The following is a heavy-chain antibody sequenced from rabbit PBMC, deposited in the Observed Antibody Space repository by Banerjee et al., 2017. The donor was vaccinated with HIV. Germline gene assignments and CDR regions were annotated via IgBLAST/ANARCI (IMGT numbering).Heavy chain of an antibody. CDR2: IDGGSSAST. CDR1: GFTISGYH. CDR3: ARDGGWYDAFDP. Sequence: QEQLEESGGDLVKPEGSLTLTCTASGFTISGYHMCWVRQAPGKGLEWIGCIDGGSSASTYYATWVNGRFTISKTSSTTVTLQMTSLIAADTATYFCARDGGWYDAFDPWGQGTLVTVS. D-gene: IGHD4-2*01. V-gene: IGHV1S45*01. J-gene: IGHJ2*01.